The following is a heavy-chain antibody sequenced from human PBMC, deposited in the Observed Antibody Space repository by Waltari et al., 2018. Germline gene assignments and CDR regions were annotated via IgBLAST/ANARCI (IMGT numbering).Heavy chain of an antibody. J-gene: IGHJ4*02. CDR3: ARRFDS. CDR2: ITNSGSGM. CDR1: GFTFATYG. V-gene: IGHV3-48*01. Sequence: EVQLVESGGGLVQPGGSLGRSCAASGFTFATYGMNWVRQAPGKGLEWVSYITNSGSGMYYADSVRGRFTISRDNAKNSLYLQMNSLRAEDTAVYYCARRFDSWGQGTLVTVSS.